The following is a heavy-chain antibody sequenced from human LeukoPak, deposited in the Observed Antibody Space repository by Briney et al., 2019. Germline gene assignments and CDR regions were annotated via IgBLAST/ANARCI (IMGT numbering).Heavy chain of an antibody. Sequence: SETLSLTCTVSGGSISSSSYYWGWIRQPPGKGLEWIGSIYYSGSTYYNPSLKSRVTISVDTSKNQFSLKLSSVTAADTAVYYCARTYCSSTSCYRGYFDYWGQGTLVTVSS. CDR1: GGSISSSSYY. V-gene: IGHV4-39*07. J-gene: IGHJ4*02. CDR2: IYYSGST. CDR3: ARTYCSSTSCYRGYFDY. D-gene: IGHD2-2*01.